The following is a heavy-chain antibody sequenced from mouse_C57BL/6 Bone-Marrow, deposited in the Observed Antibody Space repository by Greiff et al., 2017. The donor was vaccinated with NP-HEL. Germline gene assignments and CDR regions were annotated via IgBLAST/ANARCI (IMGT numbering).Heavy chain of an antibody. CDR2: INSDGGST. CDR3: ARHGYYGSSSRRYFDV. Sequence: EVKLVESGGGLVQPGESLKLSCESNEYEFPSHDMSWVRKTPEKRLELVAAINSDGGSTYYPDTMERRFIIARDKTKKNLYLQMGSLRSEDTALYYCARHGYYGSSSRRYFDVWGTGTTVTFSS. CDR1: EYEFPSHD. D-gene: IGHD1-1*01. J-gene: IGHJ1*03. V-gene: IGHV5-2*01.